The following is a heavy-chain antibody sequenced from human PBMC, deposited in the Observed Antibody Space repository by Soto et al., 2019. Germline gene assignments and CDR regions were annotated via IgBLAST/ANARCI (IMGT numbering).Heavy chain of an antibody. CDR3: ARAHYDFWSGYYLWFDP. V-gene: IGHV4-39*01. J-gene: IGHJ5*02. CDR1: GGSISSSSYY. D-gene: IGHD3-3*01. CDR2: IYYSGST. Sequence: SETLSLTCTVSGGSISSSSYYWGWIRQPPGKGLEWIGSIYYSGSTYYNPSLKSRVTISVDTSKNQFSLKLNSVTAADPAVYYCARAHYDFWSGYYLWFDPWGQGTLVTVSS.